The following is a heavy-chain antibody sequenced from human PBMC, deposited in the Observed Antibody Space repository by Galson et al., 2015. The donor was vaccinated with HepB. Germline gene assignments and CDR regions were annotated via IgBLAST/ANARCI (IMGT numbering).Heavy chain of an antibody. Sequence: SLRLSCAGSGFTFSAYGIHWVRQIPGKGLEWVAVIWHDGSNKDYGGSVKGRFSVSRDNSKNTVFLQLSDLRAEDTAVYFCARPYSTSQYSGSYLYWGQGTLVTVSS. D-gene: IGHD1-26*01. J-gene: IGHJ4*02. CDR2: IWHDGSNK. CDR3: ARPYSTSQYSGSYLY. V-gene: IGHV3-33*08. CDR1: GFTFSAYG.